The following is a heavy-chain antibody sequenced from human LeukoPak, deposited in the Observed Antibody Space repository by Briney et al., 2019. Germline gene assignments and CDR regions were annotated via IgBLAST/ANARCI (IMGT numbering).Heavy chain of an antibody. CDR2: ISAYNDNT. J-gene: IGHJ4*02. V-gene: IGHV1-18*01. CDR1: GYTFTSYG. CDR3: ARVHYDILTGYSYFDY. D-gene: IGHD3-9*01. Sequence: GASVKVSCKASGYTFTSYGISWVRQAPGQGLEWMGGISAYNDNTNYAQKLQGRVTMTTDTYTSTAYMELRSLRSDDTAVYYCARVHYDILTGYSYFDYWGQGTLVTVSS.